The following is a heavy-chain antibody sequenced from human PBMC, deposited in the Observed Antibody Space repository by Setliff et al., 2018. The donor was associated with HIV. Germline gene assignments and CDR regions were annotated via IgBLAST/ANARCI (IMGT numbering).Heavy chain of an antibody. V-gene: IGHV1-8*01. CDR3: AKDQLGYVVGPTGVSFDY. Sequence: ASVKVSCQASVYTYTSYAINWVRQATGQGLDWMGWMNPNSGNTGNAQKFQGRDTMTRPTSISTAYMELSSLRPEDTAVYYCAKDQLGYVVGPTGVSFDYWGQGTLVTVSS. CDR1: VYTYTSYA. CDR2: MNPNSGNT. J-gene: IGHJ4*02. D-gene: IGHD1-26*01.